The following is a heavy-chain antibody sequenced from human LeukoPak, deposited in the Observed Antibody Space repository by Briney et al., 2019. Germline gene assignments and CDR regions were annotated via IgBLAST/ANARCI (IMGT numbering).Heavy chain of an antibody. D-gene: IGHD2-15*01. V-gene: IGHV4-39*07. Sequence: PSETLSLTCTVSSGSISTSNYYWGWVRQPPGKALEWIGNIFYSGSTYYSPSLKSRVTISVDTSKNQFSLKLSSVTAADTAVYYCARSHGGSSHFDYWGQGTLVTVSS. J-gene: IGHJ4*02. CDR1: SGSISTSNYY. CDR2: IFYSGST. CDR3: ARSHGGSSHFDY.